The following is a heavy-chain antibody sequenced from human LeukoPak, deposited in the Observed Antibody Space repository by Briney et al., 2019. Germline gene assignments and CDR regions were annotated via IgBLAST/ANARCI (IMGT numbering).Heavy chain of an antibody. CDR2: ISGSGVYT. V-gene: IGHV3-23*01. CDR1: GFTFDSYG. CDR3: AKAVDLATISVDI. D-gene: IGHD5-12*01. Sequence: GGTLRLSCAASGFTFDSYGMNWVRQAPGKGLEWVSGISGSGVYTYYADSVKGRFTISRDNSKNTLYLVMNSLRVDDTAVYYCAKAVDLATISVDIWGQGTMVTVSS. J-gene: IGHJ3*02.